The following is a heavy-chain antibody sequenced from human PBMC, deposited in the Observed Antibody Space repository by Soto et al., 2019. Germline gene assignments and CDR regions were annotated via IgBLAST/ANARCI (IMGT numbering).Heavy chain of an antibody. J-gene: IGHJ6*02. Sequence: SVKVSCKASGGTFSSYAISWVRQAPGQGLEWMGGIIPIFGTANYAQKFQGRVTITADESTSTAYMELGSLRSEDTAVYYCARKDDYVWGSYRYRINDYYYGMDVWGQGTTVTVSS. CDR2: IIPIFGTA. V-gene: IGHV1-69*13. CDR1: GGTFSSYA. D-gene: IGHD3-16*02. CDR3: ARKDDYVWGSYRYRINDYYYGMDV.